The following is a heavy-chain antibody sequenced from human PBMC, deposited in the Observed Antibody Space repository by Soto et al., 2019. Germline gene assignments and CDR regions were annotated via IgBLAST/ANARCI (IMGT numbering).Heavy chain of an antibody. D-gene: IGHD3-16*01. CDR2: INPSGGST. CDR3: ARRADVVSYTDGFDS. V-gene: IGHV1-46*01. J-gene: IGHJ3*02. Sequence: QVQLVQSGAEVKKPGASVKVSCKATGYTFTSYYLHWVRQAPGQGLEWMGVINPSGGSTTYAQKFQGRVTMTRETSTSTVYMELSSLKSEDTAVYYCARRADVVSYTDGFDSWGQGTLVTVSS. CDR1: GYTFTSYY.